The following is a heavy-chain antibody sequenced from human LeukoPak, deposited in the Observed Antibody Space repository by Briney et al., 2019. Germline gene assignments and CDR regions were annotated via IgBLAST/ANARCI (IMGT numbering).Heavy chain of an antibody. V-gene: IGHV3-30*02. Sequence: GGSLRLSCAASGFTFSSYGMHWVRQAPGKGLEWVAVIWYGGSNKYYADSVKGRFTISRDNSKNTLYLQMNSLRAEDTAVYHCAKDGSSSVGYFDYWGQGTLVTVSS. D-gene: IGHD6-6*01. J-gene: IGHJ4*02. CDR2: IWYGGSNK. CDR3: AKDGSSSVGYFDY. CDR1: GFTFSSYG.